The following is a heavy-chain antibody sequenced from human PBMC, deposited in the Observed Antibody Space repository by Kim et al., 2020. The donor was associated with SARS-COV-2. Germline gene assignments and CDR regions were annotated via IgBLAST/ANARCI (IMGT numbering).Heavy chain of an antibody. CDR1: GYTFTSYA. D-gene: IGHD1-26*01. CDR2: INTNTGNP. CDR3: ASLGARVGATTGWFDP. V-gene: IGHV7-4-1*02. Sequence: ASVKVSCKASGYTFTSYAMNWVRQAPGQGLEWMGWINTNTGNPTYAQGFTGRFVFSLDTSVSTAYLQISSLKAEDTAVYYCASLGARVGATTGWFDPWGQGTLVTVSS. J-gene: IGHJ5*02.